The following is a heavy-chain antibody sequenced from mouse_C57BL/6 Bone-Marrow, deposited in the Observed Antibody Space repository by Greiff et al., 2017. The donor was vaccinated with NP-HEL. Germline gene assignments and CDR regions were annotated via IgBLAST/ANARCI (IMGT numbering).Heavy chain of an antibody. CDR2: INPGSGGT. CDR3: ARGYWFAY. D-gene: IGHD2-2*01. CDR1: GYAFTNYL. Sequence: VQLQQSGAELVRPGTSVKVSCKASGYAFTNYLIEWVKQRPGQGLEWIGVINPGSGGTNYNEKFKGKATLTADKSSSTAYMQLSSLTSEDSAVYYCARGYWFAYWGQGTLVTVSA. V-gene: IGHV1-54*01. J-gene: IGHJ3*01.